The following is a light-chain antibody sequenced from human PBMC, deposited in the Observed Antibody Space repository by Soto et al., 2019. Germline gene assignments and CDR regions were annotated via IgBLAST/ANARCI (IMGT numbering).Light chain of an antibody. V-gene: IGKV3-20*01. CDR1: QSVGNNY. J-gene: IGKJ4*01. CDR3: EQYGSTHLT. Sequence: EIVLTQSPGTLSLSPGERATLSCRASQSVGNNYLAWYQQKPGQAPRFLIYDASSRATGIPDRFSGSGSETDFTLTISRLEPEDFAVYYCEQYGSTHLTFGGGTKVEIK. CDR2: DAS.